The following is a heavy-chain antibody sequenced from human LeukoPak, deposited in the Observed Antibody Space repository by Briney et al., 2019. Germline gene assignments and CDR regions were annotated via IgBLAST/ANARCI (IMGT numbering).Heavy chain of an antibody. Sequence: GASVKVSCKTSGYTFTSYDINWVRQATGQGLEWMGWMNSNSGNTGYAQKFQGRVTFTRDTSINTAYMELSGLRSEDTAVYYCARATYERGLGSHDAFDIWGQGTMVTVSS. CDR1: GYTFTSYD. CDR3: ARATYERGLGSHDAFDI. V-gene: IGHV1-8*03. CDR2: MNSNSGNT. J-gene: IGHJ3*02. D-gene: IGHD3-16*01.